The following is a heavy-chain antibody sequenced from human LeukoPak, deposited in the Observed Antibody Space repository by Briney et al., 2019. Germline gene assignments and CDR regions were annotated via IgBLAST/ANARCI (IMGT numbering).Heavy chain of an antibody. Sequence: PGGSLRLSCAASGFTVSSNYMTWVRQAPGKGLEWVSIIYSGGSTHYADSVKGRFTISRDTSKNTLYLQMNSLRAEDTAVYYCARSAGIVAMIVLGYWGQGTLVTVSS. CDR3: ARSAGIVAMIVLGY. V-gene: IGHV3-66*01. D-gene: IGHD5-12*01. CDR1: GFTVSSNY. J-gene: IGHJ4*02. CDR2: IYSGGST.